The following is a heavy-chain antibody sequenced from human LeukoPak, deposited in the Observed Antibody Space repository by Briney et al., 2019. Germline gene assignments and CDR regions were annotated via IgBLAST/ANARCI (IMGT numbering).Heavy chain of an antibody. V-gene: IGHV3-48*04. Sequence: GGSLRLSCSCAASGITFDTYWMHWVRQSPGKGLEWVSYISSSGSTIYYADSVKGRFTISRDNAKNSLYLQMNSLRAEDTAVYYCARDRRIGWLGPLLYGMDVWGQGTTVTVSS. D-gene: IGHD6-19*01. CDR2: ISSSGSTI. J-gene: IGHJ6*02. CDR1: GITFDTYW. CDR3: ARDRRIGWLGPLLYGMDV.